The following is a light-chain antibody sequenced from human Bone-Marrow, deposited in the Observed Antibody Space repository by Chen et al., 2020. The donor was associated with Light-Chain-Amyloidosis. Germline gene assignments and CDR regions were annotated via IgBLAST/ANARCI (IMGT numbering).Light chain of an antibody. CDR2: RDT. Sequence: SYEPTQPPSVSVSPAQTARITCSGDDLPTKYAYWYQQKTGQAPVLVIHRDTERPSGISERFSGSSSGTTATLTISGVQAEDEADYHCQSADSSGTYEVIFGGGTKLTVL. CDR1: DLPTKY. J-gene: IGLJ2*01. V-gene: IGLV3-25*03. CDR3: QSADSSGTYEVI.